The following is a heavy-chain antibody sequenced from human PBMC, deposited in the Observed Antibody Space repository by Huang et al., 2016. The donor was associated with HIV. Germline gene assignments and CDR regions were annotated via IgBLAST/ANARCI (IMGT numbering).Heavy chain of an antibody. CDR2: INHGGST. J-gene: IGHJ2*01. D-gene: IGHD6-19*01. V-gene: IGHV4-34*01. CDR3: ATSSSGGGYYLDI. CDR1: GGSLNGYY. Sequence: QVQLYQWGAGPLKPSETLSLTCGVSGGSLNGYYWNWIRQHPGKGLAWIGEINHGGSTRSNPSLMSRVTISVDTSKNQFSLNLTSVTATDTAVYYCATSSSGGGYYLDIWGRGTLVTVSS.